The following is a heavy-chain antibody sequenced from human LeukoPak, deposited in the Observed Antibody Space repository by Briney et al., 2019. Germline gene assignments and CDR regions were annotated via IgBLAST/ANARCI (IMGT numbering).Heavy chain of an antibody. CDR2: INWNGGST. V-gene: IGHV3-20*01. J-gene: IGHJ6*03. Sequence: GGSLRLSCAASGFTFDDYGMSWVRQAPGKGLEWVSGINWNGGSTGYADSVKGRFTISRDNAKNSLYLQMNSLRAEDTALYHCARVSGSGSYYYYYYYMDVWGKGTTVTISS. D-gene: IGHD3-10*01. CDR1: GFTFDDYG. CDR3: ARVSGSGSYYYYYYYMDV.